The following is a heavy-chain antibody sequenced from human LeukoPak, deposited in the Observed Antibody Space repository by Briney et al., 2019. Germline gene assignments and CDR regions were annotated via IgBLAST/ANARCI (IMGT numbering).Heavy chain of an antibody. Sequence: EWXSXXSDIRNFIYYAGLVTGRFTISRHNAQNSLYLQMTSLRAEDTAVYSCARDLDTGEYYQYDMDVWGKGTTVTVSS. J-gene: IGHJ6*04. CDR2: XSDIRNFI. D-gene: IGHD2/OR15-2a*01. CDR3: ARDLDTGEYYQYDMDV. V-gene: IGHV3-21*01.